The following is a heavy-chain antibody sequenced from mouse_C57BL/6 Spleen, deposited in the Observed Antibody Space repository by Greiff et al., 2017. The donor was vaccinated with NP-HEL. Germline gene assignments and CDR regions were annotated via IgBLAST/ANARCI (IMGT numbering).Heavy chain of an antibody. CDR1: GYTFTDYY. D-gene: IGHD2-1*01. V-gene: IGHV1-75*01. Sequence: QVQLKESGPELVKPGASVKISCKASGYTFTDYYINWVKQRPGQGLEWIGWIFPGSGSTYYNEKFKGKATLTVDKSSSTAYMLLSSLTSEDSAVYFCARSHFYGNYGYAMDYWGQGTSVTVSS. J-gene: IGHJ4*01. CDR3: ARSHFYGNYGYAMDY. CDR2: IFPGSGST.